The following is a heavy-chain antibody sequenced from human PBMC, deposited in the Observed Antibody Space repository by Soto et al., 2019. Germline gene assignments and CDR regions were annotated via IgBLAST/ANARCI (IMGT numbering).Heavy chain of an antibody. CDR3: ASGYYDSSGYSDH. CDR1: GGSISSGDYY. CDR2: IYYSGST. V-gene: IGHV4-30-4*01. Sequence: QVQLQESGPGLVKPSQTLSLTCTVSGGSISSGDYYWRWIRQPPGKGLEWIGYIYYSGSTYYNPSLKRRVTISVDTSKNQFSLKLSSVTAADTAVYYCASGYYDSSGYSDHWGQGTLVTVSS. D-gene: IGHD3-22*01. J-gene: IGHJ4*02.